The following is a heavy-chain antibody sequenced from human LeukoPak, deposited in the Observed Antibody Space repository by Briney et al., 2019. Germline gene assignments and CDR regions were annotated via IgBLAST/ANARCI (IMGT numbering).Heavy chain of an antibody. D-gene: IGHD6-19*01. V-gene: IGHV1-18*01. Sequence: ASVKVSCKASGYDFTSVGITWVRRAPGQGLEWMGWISPYNGNTRYAQKFQGRVAMTTDTSTTTAYMELRGPRFNDTAVYYCARAGSGSGWYFDYWGQGTLVTVSS. CDR1: GYDFTSVG. J-gene: IGHJ4*02. CDR3: ARAGSGSGWYFDY. CDR2: ISPYNGNT.